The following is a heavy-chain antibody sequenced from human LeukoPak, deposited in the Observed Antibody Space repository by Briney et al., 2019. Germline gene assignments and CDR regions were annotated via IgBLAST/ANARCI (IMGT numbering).Heavy chain of an antibody. CDR3: ARGGNGQWLV. V-gene: IGHV6-1*01. J-gene: IGHJ4*02. D-gene: IGHD6-19*01. CDR2: TYYRSKWFN. Sequence: SQTLSLTCAISGDSISSNSANWNWIRQSPSRGLEWLGRTYYRSKWFNDYAVSVKSRIVINPDTSKNQFSLQLNSVTPEDTAVYYCARGGNGQWLVWGQGTLVTVSS. CDR1: GDSISSNSAN.